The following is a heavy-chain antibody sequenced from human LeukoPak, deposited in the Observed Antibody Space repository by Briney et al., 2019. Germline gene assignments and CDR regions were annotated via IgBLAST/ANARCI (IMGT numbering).Heavy chain of an antibody. J-gene: IGHJ4*02. D-gene: IGHD6-19*01. CDR1: GGSISSSSYY. CDR3: ARLEYSSGWYYFDY. V-gene: IGHV4-39*01. Sequence: SETLSLTCTVSGGSISSSSYYWGWIRQPPGKGQEWIGSIYYSGSTYYNPSLKSRVTISVDTSKNQFSLKLSSVTAADTAVYYCARLEYSSGWYYFDYWGQGTLVTVSS. CDR2: IYYSGST.